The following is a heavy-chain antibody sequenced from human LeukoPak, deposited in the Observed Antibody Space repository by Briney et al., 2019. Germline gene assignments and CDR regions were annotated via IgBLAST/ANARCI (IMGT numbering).Heavy chain of an antibody. J-gene: IGHJ6*02. V-gene: IGHV4-59*01. CDR1: GGSISSYY. CDR2: IYYSGST. Sequence: SETLSLTCTVSGGSISSYYWSWIRQPPGKGLEWIGYIYYSGSTNYNPSLKSRVTISVDTSKNQFSLKLISVTAADTAVYYCARARLYGSYYYYYGMDVWGQGTTVTVSS. CDR3: ARARLYGSYYYYYGMDV. D-gene: IGHD2-8*01.